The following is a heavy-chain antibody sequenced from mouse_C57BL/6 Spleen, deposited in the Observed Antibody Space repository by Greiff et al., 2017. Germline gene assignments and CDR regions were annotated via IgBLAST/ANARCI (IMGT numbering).Heavy chain of an antibody. CDR3: ASTAPEGWFAY. CDR2: IYPGDGDT. CDR1: GYAFSSSW. Sequence: QVQLQQSGPELVKPGASVQISCKASGYAFSSSWMNWVKQRPGKGLEWIGRIYPGDGDTNYNGKFKGKATLTADKSSSTAYMQLSSQTSEDSAVYFCASTAPEGWFAYWGQGTLVTVSA. D-gene: IGHD1-2*01. V-gene: IGHV1-82*01. J-gene: IGHJ3*01.